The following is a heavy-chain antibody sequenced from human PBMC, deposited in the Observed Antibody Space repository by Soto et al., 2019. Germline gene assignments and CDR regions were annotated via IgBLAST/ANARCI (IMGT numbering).Heavy chain of an antibody. CDR2: IYYSGST. D-gene: IGHD6-6*01. CDR1: GDSISSSNYY. Sequence: PSETLSLTCIVSGDSISSSNYYWGWFRQTPGKGLEWIGSIYYSGSTYYNPSLESRLTISVDTSKNRFSLRLSSVTAADTAVYYCARHRRAARPRAFEIWGQGAMVTVSS. J-gene: IGHJ3*02. CDR3: ARHRRAARPRAFEI. V-gene: IGHV4-39*01.